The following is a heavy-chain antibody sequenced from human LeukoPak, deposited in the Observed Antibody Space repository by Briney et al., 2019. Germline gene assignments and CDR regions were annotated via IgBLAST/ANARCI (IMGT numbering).Heavy chain of an antibody. V-gene: IGHV4-61*02. CDR2: IYTSGST. Sequence: SETLSLTCTVSGGSISSGSYYWSWIRQPAGKGLEWIGRIYTSGSTNYNPSLKSRVTISVDTSKNQFSLKLSSVTAADTAVYYCARLGILEWWFDPWGQGPRVTVSS. CDR1: GGSISSGSYY. J-gene: IGHJ5*02. CDR3: ARLGILEWWFDP. D-gene: IGHD3-3*01.